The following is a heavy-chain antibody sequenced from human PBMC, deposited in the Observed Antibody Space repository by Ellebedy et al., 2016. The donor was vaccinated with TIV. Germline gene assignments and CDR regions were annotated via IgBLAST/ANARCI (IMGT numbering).Heavy chain of an antibody. CDR3: ASGYSGGFYGIDY. D-gene: IGHD5-12*01. CDR2: ITGSSSEI. Sequence: GESLKISCAASGLTFSSYSMDWVRQAPGKGLEWVSYITGSSSEIYYADSVKGRFTISRDNAKNSLYLQMNSLRDEDTAVYYCASGYSGGFYGIDYWGQGTLVIVSS. J-gene: IGHJ4*02. CDR1: GLTFSSYS. V-gene: IGHV3-48*02.